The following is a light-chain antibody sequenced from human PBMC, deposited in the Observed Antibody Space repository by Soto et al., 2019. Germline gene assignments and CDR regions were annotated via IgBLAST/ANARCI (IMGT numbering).Light chain of an antibody. V-gene: IGLV2-14*01. Sequence: QSALTQPASVSGSPGQSITISCTGTSSDVGGYNYVSWYQQRPGKAPKLMIYDVSNRPSGVSNRFSGSKSGNTASLTISGLQAKDEADYYCSSYTSSSTLYVFGTGTKVTVL. CDR1: SSDVGGYNY. CDR2: DVS. CDR3: SSYTSSSTLYV. J-gene: IGLJ1*01.